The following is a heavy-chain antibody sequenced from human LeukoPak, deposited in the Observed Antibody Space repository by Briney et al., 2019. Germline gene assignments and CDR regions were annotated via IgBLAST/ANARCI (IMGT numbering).Heavy chain of an antibody. V-gene: IGHV4-30-2*01. CDR1: GGSISSGGYS. Sequence: SETLSLTCAVSGGSISSGGYSWSWIRQPPGKGLEWIGYIYHSGSTYYNPSLKSRVTIPVDTSKNQFSLKLSSVTDADTAVYYCARATYYDFWSGYNNWFDPWGQGTLVTVSS. CDR2: IYHSGST. CDR3: ARATYYDFWSGYNNWFDP. D-gene: IGHD3-3*01. J-gene: IGHJ5*02.